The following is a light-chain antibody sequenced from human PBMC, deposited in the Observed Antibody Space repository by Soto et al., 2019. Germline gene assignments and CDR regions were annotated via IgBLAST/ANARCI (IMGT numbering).Light chain of an antibody. V-gene: IGLV2-14*03. J-gene: IGLJ2*01. Sequence: QSALTQPASVSGSPGQSITISCTGTSRDVGAYNYVSWYQQHPGKAPKLMIYEVSHRPSGVSNRFSGSKSGNTASLIISGLQAEDEADYYCSSYTTNSTVVFGGGTKVTVL. CDR2: EVS. CDR3: SSYTTNSTVV. CDR1: SRDVGAYNY.